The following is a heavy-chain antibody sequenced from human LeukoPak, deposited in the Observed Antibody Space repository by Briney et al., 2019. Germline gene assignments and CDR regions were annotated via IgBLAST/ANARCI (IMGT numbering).Heavy chain of an antibody. Sequence: SETLSLTCTVSGYSISSGYYWGWLRQPPGKGLGWFGSINHSGSTYYNPSLKSRVTISVDTSNNQFSLKLSSVTAADTAVYYCARLAAAGGFDCWGQGTLVTVSS. CDR3: ARLAAAGGFDC. J-gene: IGHJ4*02. CDR1: GYSISSGYY. V-gene: IGHV4-38-2*02. D-gene: IGHD6-13*01. CDR2: INHSGST.